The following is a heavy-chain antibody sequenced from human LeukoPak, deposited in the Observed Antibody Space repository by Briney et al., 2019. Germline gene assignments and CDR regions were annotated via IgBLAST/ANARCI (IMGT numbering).Heavy chain of an antibody. CDR2: IKQDGSEK. V-gene: IGHV3-7*01. J-gene: IGHJ6*02. Sequence: GGSLRLSCAASGFTFSSYAMHWVRQAPGKGLEWVANIKQDGSEKYYVDSVKGRFTISRDNAKNSLYLQMNSLRAEDTAVYYCARARWPDYYYYYGMDVWGQGTTVTVSS. CDR3: ARARWPDYYYYYGMDV. CDR1: GFTFSSYA.